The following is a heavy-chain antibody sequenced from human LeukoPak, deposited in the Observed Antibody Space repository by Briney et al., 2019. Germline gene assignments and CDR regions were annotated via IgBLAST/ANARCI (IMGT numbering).Heavy chain of an antibody. V-gene: IGHV1-2*06. CDR1: GYTFTGYY. J-gene: IGHJ5*02. D-gene: IGHD3-3*01. Sequence: GASVKVSCKASGYTFTGYYMHWVRQAPGQGLEWMGRINPNSGGTNYAQKFQGRVTMTRDTSISPAYMELSRLRSDDTAVYYCARDRNDFWSGYYNWFDPWGQGTLVTVSS. CDR3: ARDRNDFWSGYYNWFDP. CDR2: INPNSGGT.